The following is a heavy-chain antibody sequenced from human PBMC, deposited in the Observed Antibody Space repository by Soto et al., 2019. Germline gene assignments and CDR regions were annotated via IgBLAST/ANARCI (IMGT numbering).Heavy chain of an antibody. CDR3: ARVAVVTRGIDY. CDR2: VNEYDTDR. V-gene: IGHV3-74*01. Sequence: LSLSFVASGFTFSDSWMHWVRQAPGKGLVWVSRVNEYDTDRNYADSVKGRFTISRDNARNTVYLQMNSLRAEDTAVYYCARVAVVTRGIDYWGQGTLVTVSS. D-gene: IGHD6-19*01. CDR1: GFTFSDSW. J-gene: IGHJ4*02.